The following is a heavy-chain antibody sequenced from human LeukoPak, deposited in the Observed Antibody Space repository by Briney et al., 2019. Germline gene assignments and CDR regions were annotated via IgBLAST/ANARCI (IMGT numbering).Heavy chain of an antibody. Sequence: GGSLRLSCVVSGFTFSRYGMHWVRQAPGKGLEWVEHIWYDGSNKYYADYVKGRFTISRYNSKNTLYLQMNSLRAEDTAVYYCARDLEYGSGSPSAGFDYWGQGALVTVSS. V-gene: IGHV3-33*01. D-gene: IGHD3-10*01. CDR2: IWYDGSNK. J-gene: IGHJ4*02. CDR1: GFTFSRYG. CDR3: ARDLEYGSGSPSAGFDY.